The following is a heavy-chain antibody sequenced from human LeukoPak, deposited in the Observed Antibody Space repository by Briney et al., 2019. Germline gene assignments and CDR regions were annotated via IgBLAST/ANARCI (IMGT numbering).Heavy chain of an antibody. V-gene: IGHV3-23*01. Sequence: PGGSLRLSCAASGFTFSSYAMSWVRQAPGKGLEWVSAISGSGGSTYYADSVKGRFTISRDNSKNTLYLHMNSLRAEDTAVYYCAKAAGYSSSWYSFDPWGQGTLVTVSS. CDR2: ISGSGGST. CDR1: GFTFSSYA. J-gene: IGHJ5*02. CDR3: AKAAGYSSSWYSFDP. D-gene: IGHD6-13*01.